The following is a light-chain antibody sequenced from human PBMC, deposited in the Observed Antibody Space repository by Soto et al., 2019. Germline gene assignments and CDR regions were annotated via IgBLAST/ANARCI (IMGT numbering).Light chain of an antibody. V-gene: IGKV1-5*01. J-gene: IGKJ4*01. Sequence: DIQMTQSPSTLSAAIGDRVTITCRASQSIGDWLAWYQQKPGKAPKLLIYRASSLESWIPSRFSGSGSRTEFSLIISGLRPDDFATYYCQQYNGFSPATFGGGTKVELK. CDR1: QSIGDW. CDR2: RAS. CDR3: QQYNGFSPAT.